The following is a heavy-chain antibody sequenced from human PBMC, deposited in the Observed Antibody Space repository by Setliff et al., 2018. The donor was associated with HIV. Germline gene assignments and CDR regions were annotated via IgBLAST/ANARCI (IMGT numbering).Heavy chain of an antibody. CDR2: MYHSGST. CDR3: ASGYNYAYSGY. CDR1: NYSISSGYY. V-gene: IGHV4-38-2*01. D-gene: IGHD5-18*01. J-gene: IGHJ4*02. Sequence: PSETLSLTCAVSNYSISSGYYWGWIRQSPGKGLEWIGSMYHSGSTYSNPSLKSRVTTSIDTSKNQLSLKLRSVTAADTAVYYCASGYNYAYSGYWGQGTLVTVSS.